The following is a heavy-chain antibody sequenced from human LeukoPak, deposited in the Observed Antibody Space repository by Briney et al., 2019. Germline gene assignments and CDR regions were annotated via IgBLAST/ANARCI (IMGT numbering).Heavy chain of an antibody. J-gene: IGHJ5*02. V-gene: IGHV3-73*01. CDR1: GFTFSGSA. Sequence: QPGGSLKLSCAASGFTFSGSAMHWVRQAPGKGLEWVALIRSQRNNYATAYAASVKGRFTISRDDSKNTAYLQMNSLKTEDTAVYYCTRHGTDFNWFDPWGQGTLVTVSS. CDR3: TRHGTDFNWFDP. CDR2: IRSQRNNYAT.